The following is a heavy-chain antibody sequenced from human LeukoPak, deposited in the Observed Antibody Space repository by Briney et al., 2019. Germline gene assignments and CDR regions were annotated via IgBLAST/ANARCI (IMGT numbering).Heavy chain of an antibody. D-gene: IGHD5-12*01. CDR3: ARYRGASGYHFDY. CDR2: IHYTGST. Sequence: SETLSLTCTVSGGSISSYYWSWIRQPPGKGLEWIGYIHYTGSTNYNPSLKSRVTISVDTSKNQFSLKLSSVTAADTAMYYCARYRGASGYHFDYWGQGTLVTVSS. J-gene: IGHJ4*02. CDR1: GGSISSYY. V-gene: IGHV4-59*12.